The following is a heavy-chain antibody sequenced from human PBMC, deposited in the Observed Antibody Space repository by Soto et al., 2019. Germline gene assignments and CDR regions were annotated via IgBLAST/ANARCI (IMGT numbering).Heavy chain of an antibody. CDR3: SRDIGGGSSSAVYYYYYYYMDV. CDR2: ISGSSSST. V-gene: IGHV3-21*01. Sequence: GGSLRHSCAASGFTFSSYAMSWVRQAPGNGLEWVSAISGSSSSTYYADSVKGRFTISRDNAKNSLYLQMNSLRAEDTAVYYCSRDIGGGSSSAVYYYYYYYMDVWGKGTTVTVSS. CDR1: GFTFSSYA. D-gene: IGHD6-6*01. J-gene: IGHJ6*03.